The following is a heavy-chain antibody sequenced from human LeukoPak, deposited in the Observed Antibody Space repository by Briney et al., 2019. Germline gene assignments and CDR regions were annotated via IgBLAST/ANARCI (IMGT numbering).Heavy chain of an antibody. J-gene: IGHJ5*02. CDR2: IIPIFGTA. D-gene: IGHD4-17*01. V-gene: IGHV1-69*01. CDR1: GGTFSSYA. CDR3: AREVVDYGDYRARFDP. Sequence: ASVKVSCKASGGTFSSYAISWVRQAPGQGLEWMGGIIPIFGTANYAQKFQGRVTITADESTSTAYMELSSLRSEDTAVYYCAREVVDYGDYRARFDPWGQGTLVTVSS.